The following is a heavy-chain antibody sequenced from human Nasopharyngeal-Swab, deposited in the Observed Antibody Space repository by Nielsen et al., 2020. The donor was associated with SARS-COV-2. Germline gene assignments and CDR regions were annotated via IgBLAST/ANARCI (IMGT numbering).Heavy chain of an antibody. Sequence: ASVKVSCKVSGYTLTELSMHWVRQAPGKGLEWMGGFDPEDGETIYAQKFQGRVTMTEDTSTDTAYMELSSLRSEDTAVYYCATAPPIRYGEETGWLDPWGQGTLVTVSS. CDR2: FDPEDGET. D-gene: IGHD4-17*01. CDR3: ATAPPIRYGEETGWLDP. V-gene: IGHV1-24*01. J-gene: IGHJ5*02. CDR1: GYTLTELS.